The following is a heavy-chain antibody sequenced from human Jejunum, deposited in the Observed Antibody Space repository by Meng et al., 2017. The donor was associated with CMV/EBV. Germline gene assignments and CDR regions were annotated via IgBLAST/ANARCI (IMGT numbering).Heavy chain of an antibody. Sequence: QGQLVDAGGRLVKPVGWLIISCGDSGFTFSDHYMSWIRQAPGKGLEWVSFIGTRSKYIGYADSVKGRFTISRDDAQNSLYLQMNSLRAEDTAVYYCAREHYANPGYWGQGTLVTVSS. CDR2: IGTRSKYI. D-gene: IGHD3-16*01. J-gene: IGHJ4*02. CDR1: GFTFSDHY. CDR3: AREHYANPGY. V-gene: IGHV3-11*05.